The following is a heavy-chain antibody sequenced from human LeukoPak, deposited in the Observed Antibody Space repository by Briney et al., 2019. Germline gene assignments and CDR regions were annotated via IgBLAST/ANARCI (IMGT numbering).Heavy chain of an antibody. Sequence: GASVKVSCKASGHTFSSYYMHWVRQAPGQGLEWMGIINPSDGSTIYTQMFQGRVTMTRDMSTSTVYMQLSSLRSEDTAVYYCARARDDYKTYDVLDIWGQRTMVTVSS. V-gene: IGHV1-46*01. CDR2: INPSDGST. J-gene: IGHJ3*02. CDR3: ARARDDYKTYDVLDI. CDR1: GHTFSSYY. D-gene: IGHD5-24*01.